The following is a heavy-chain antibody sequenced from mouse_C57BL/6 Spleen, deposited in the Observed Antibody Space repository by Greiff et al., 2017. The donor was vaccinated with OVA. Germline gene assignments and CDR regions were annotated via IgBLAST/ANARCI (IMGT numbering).Heavy chain of an antibody. CDR2: ISDGGSYT. CDR3: ARDRITAVVDWDFDD. Sequence: EVKLVESGGGLVKPGGSLKLSCAASGFTFSSYAMSWVRQTPEKRLEWVATISDGGSYTYYPHNLKGRFTFSRDSAKNYRYVQMRHRKSEDTDMYDCARDRITAVVDWDFDDWGTGTTVTVSS. V-gene: IGHV5-4*01. D-gene: IGHD1-1*01. J-gene: IGHJ1*03. CDR1: GFTFSSYA.